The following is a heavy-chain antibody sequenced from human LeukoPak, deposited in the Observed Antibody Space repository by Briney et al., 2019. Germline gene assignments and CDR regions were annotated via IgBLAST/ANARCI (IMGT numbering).Heavy chain of an antibody. V-gene: IGHV3-11*04. D-gene: IGHD5-12*01. J-gene: IGHJ5*02. CDR1: GFTFSDYY. Sequence: PGGSLRLSCAASGFTFSDYYMSWIRQAPGKGLEWVSYISVSGSSISYADSVKGRFTISRDNAKNSLCLQMNSLRPEDTAVYYCSRDRLGGLDLWGQGTLVTVSS. CDR2: ISVSGSSI. CDR3: SRDRLGGLDL.